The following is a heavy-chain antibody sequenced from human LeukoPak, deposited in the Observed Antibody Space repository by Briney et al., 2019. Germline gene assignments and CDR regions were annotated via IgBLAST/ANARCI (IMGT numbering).Heavy chain of an antibody. V-gene: IGHV4-4*07. D-gene: IGHD1-26*01. Sequence: SETLSLTCTVSRRSMNNYYCSWIRQPAGKGLEWIGRIYSTGITHYNPTLKSRVTLSEDTSKSQFSLNLSRVCAADAAVYYCVRTSATGATYFYYWGQGTLVTVSS. J-gene: IGHJ4*02. CDR3: VRTSATGATYFYY. CDR1: RRSMNNYY. CDR2: IYSTGIT.